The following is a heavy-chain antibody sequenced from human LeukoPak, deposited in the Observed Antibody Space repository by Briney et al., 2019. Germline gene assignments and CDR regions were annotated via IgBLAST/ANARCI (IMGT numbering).Heavy chain of an antibody. D-gene: IGHD6-6*01. J-gene: IGHJ6*03. Sequence: ASVKVSCKVSGYTLTELSMHWVRQAPGKGLEWMGGFDPEDGETIYAQKFQGRVTMTRDTSISTAYMELSRLRSDDTAVYYCARGGSSSFLYYYYYMDVWGKGTTVTVSS. CDR3: ARGGSSSFLYYYYYMDV. CDR1: GYTLTELS. CDR2: FDPEDGET. V-gene: IGHV1-24*01.